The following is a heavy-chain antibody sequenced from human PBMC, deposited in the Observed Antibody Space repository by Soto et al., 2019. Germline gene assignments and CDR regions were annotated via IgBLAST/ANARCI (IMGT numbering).Heavy chain of an antibody. CDR3: ARTTSYGDSTKLDY. D-gene: IGHD4-17*01. J-gene: IGHJ4*02. V-gene: IGHV1-2*04. Sequence: ASVKVSCKASGYTFTGYYMHWERQAPGQGLEWMGWINPNSGGTNYAQKFQGWVTMTRDTSISTAYMELSRLRSDDTAVYYCARTTSYGDSTKLDYWGQGTLVTVSS. CDR2: INPNSGGT. CDR1: GYTFTGYY.